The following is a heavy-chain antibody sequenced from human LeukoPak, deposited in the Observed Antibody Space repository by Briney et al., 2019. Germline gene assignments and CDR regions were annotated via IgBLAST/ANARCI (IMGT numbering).Heavy chain of an antibody. D-gene: IGHD3-22*01. J-gene: IGHJ4*02. Sequence: SDTLSLTCTVSGGSISRYYWNWIRQPPGKGLEWIRYIYYSGSTNYNPSLKSRVTISVDTSKNQFSLKLSSVTAADTAVYYCARGYYDSSGYSYPFDYWGQGTLVTVSS. CDR3: ARGYYDSSGYSYPFDY. CDR1: GGSISRYY. CDR2: IYYSGST. V-gene: IGHV4-59*07.